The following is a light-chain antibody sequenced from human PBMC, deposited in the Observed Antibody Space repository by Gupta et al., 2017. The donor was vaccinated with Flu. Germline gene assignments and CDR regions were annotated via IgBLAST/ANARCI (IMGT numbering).Light chain of an antibody. J-gene: IGKJ1*01. CDR2: DAS. CDR3: LQHGAWPPT. CDR1: QSIGSK. V-gene: IGKV3-15*01. Sequence: EVLMAQSPDTLSVSPGERATLSCRTSQSIGSKLAWYQQKPGQAPRLLIYDASTRATGIPARFSGSGSGTELTMTISSLQSEDSAVYKCLQHGAWPPTFGQGTKVEIK.